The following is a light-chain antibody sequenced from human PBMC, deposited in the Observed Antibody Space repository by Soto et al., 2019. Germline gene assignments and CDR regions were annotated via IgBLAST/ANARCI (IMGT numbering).Light chain of an antibody. CDR2: EVN. Sequence: QAVLTQPPSASWAPGQSVTISCTGSSNDVGGYNYVSWYQQHPGKAPKLMIYEVNKRPSGVPDRFSGSKSGNTASLTVSGLQADDEADYYCSSYAGSTNYVFGTGTKVTV. V-gene: IGLV2-8*01. J-gene: IGLJ1*01. CDR1: SNDVGGYNY. CDR3: SSYAGSTNYV.